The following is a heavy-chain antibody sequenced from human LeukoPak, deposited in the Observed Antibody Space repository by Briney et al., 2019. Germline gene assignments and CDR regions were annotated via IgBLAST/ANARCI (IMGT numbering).Heavy chain of an antibody. CDR1: GYTFISYD. J-gene: IGHJ4*02. V-gene: IGHV1-8*01. CDR3: ARGPRPTMVRGILFVY. D-gene: IGHD3-10*01. Sequence: GASVQVSCKACGYTFISYDINWVGQATGQGLEWMGWRKSNSGNTGYPRKCQGRVPMTRNPSISTAYMELSSLRSEDPAGYCCARGPRPTMVRGILFVYWGQGTLVTVSS. CDR2: RKSNSGNT.